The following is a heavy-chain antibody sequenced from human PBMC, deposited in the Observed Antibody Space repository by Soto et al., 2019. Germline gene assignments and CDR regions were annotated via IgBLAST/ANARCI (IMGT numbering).Heavy chain of an antibody. J-gene: IGHJ6*03. V-gene: IGHV3-7*01. D-gene: IGHD2-2*01. CDR1: GFTFSSYW. CDR2: IKQDGSEK. CDR3: ASDIVVVPARVYYYYMDV. Sequence: GGSLRLSCAASGFTFSSYWMSWVRQAPGKGLEWVANIKQDGSEKYYVDSVKGRFTSSRDNAKNSLYLQMNSLRAEDTTVYYCASDIVVVPARVYYYYMDVWGKGTTVTVSS.